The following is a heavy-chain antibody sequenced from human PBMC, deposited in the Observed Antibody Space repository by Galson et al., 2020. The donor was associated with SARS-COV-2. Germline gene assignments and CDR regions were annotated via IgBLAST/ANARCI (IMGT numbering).Heavy chain of an antibody. CDR3: ARDRGITGTTSGDY. V-gene: IGHV3-21*01. Sequence: GGSLRLSCAASGFTFSSYSMNWVRQAPGKGLEWVSSISSSSSYIYYADSVKGRFTISRDNAKNSLYLQMNSLRAEDTAVYYCARDRGITGTTSGDYWGQGTLVTVS. CDR2: ISSSSSYI. D-gene: IGHD1-7*01. CDR1: GFTFSSYS. J-gene: IGHJ4*02.